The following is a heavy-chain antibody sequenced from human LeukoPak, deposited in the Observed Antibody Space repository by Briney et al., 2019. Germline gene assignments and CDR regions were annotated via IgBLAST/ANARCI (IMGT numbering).Heavy chain of an antibody. J-gene: IGHJ4*02. CDR2: IYRDGDT. CDR3: AGVQYSGSWFPVPNFDC. V-gene: IGHV3-66*02. Sequence: TGGSLRLSCAASGFTVSSDYMSWVRQAPGKGLEWISVIYRDGDTYYADSVKGRFTVSRDNSKSTLYLQMTSLRPEDTAMYYCAGVQYSGSWFPVPNFDCWGQGTLVTVSS. CDR1: GFTVSSDY. D-gene: IGHD6-13*01.